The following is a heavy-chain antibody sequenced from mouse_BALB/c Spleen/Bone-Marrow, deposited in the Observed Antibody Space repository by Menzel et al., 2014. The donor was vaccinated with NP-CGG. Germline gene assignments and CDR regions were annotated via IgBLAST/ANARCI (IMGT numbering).Heavy chain of an antibody. CDR3: ARYWDAY. J-gene: IGHJ3*01. CDR2: IDPRTANT. V-gene: IGHV1-7*01. CDR1: DYTLTSYW. D-gene: IGHD4-1*01. Sequence: QVHVKQSGAELAKPGASVKMSCKVSDYTLTSYWIHWVKQRPGQGLEWIGYIDPRTANTECSQKFKDKATLTADKSSSTAYMQLSSLTSEDSAVYYCARYWDAYWGQGTLVTVSA.